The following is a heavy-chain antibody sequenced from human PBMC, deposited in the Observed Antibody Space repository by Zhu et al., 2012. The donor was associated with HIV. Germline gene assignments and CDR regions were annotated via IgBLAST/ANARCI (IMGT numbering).Heavy chain of an antibody. D-gene: IGHD1-26*01. V-gene: IGHV4-39*01. J-gene: IGHJ5*02. CDR1: GGSISSNYY. CDR2: IYYSGTT. CDR3: ARLGIVSVGGWFDP. Sequence: QVQLQESGPGLLKPSETLSLTCTVSGGSISSNYYWGWIRQPPGKGLEWIGSIYYSGTTYYNSSLKSRVTISIDTSRNQFSLRLSSVTAADTAVYYCARLGIVSVGGWFDPWGQGILVTVSS.